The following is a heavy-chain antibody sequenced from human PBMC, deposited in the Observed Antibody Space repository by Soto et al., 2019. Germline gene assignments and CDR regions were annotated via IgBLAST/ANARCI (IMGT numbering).Heavy chain of an antibody. Sequence: QLQLQESGPGLVKPSETLSLTCTVSGGSISSSSYYWGWIRQPPGKGLEWIGSIYYSGSTYYNPSLKSRVTISVDTSKNQFSLKLSSVTAADTAGYYCASTVWFGRKYFDYWGQGTLVTVSS. J-gene: IGHJ4*02. CDR2: IYYSGST. CDR1: GGSISSSSYY. CDR3: ASTVWFGRKYFDY. V-gene: IGHV4-39*01. D-gene: IGHD3-10*01.